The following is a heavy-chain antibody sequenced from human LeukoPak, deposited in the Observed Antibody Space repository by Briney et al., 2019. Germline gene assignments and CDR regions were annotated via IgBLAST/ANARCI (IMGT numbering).Heavy chain of an antibody. D-gene: IGHD3-10*01. CDR3: AKREYYYGSGSSYYFDS. Sequence: GGSLRLSCAASGFTFSSHVVSWVRQAPGKGLEWVSTISGGGDSTYYADSVKGRFSISRDNSKNTLYLQMNSLRAEDTAVDYCAKREYYYGSGSSYYFDSWGQGTLVTVSS. CDR2: ISGGGDST. V-gene: IGHV3-23*01. J-gene: IGHJ4*02. CDR1: GFTFSSHV.